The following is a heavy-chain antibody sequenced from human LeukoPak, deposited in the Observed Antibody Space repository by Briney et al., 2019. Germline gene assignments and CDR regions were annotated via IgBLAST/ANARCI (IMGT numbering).Heavy chain of an antibody. D-gene: IGHD5-18*01. CDR3: ATATYSYDRYFDY. Sequence: ASVKVSCKVSGYTLTELSMHWVRQAPGKGLEWMGGFDPEDGETIYAQKFQGRVTMTKDTSTDTAYMELSSLRSEDTAVYYCATATYSYDRYFDYWGQGTLVTVSS. CDR1: GYTLTELS. J-gene: IGHJ4*02. V-gene: IGHV1-24*01. CDR2: FDPEDGET.